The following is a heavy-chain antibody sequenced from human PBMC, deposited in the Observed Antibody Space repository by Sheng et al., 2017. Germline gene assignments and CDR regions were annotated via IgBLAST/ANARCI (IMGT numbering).Heavy chain of an antibody. J-gene: IGHJ6*03. D-gene: IGHD3-3*01. CDR1: GGTFSSYA. Sequence: QVQLVQSGAEVKKPGSSVKVSCKASGGTFSSYAISWVRQAPGQGLEWMGGIIPILGIANYAQKFQGRVTITADKSTSTAYMELSSLRSEDTAVYYCARGPDYDFWSGYPRGYYYYMDVWGKGTTVTVSS. V-gene: IGHV1-69*04. CDR3: ARGPDYDFWSGYPRGYYYYMDV. CDR2: IIPILGIA.